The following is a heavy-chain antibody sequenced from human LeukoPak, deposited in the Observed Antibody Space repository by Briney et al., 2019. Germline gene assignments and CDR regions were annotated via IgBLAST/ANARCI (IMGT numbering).Heavy chain of an antibody. Sequence: GTSVKVSCKASGYTFTSYYMHWVRQATGQGLEWMGWMNPNSGNTGYAQKFRGRVTMTRNTSISTAYMELSSLRSEDTAVYYCASGYRGSSGYYPYFDYWGQGTLVTVSS. J-gene: IGHJ4*02. D-gene: IGHD3-22*01. CDR2: MNPNSGNT. V-gene: IGHV1-8*02. CDR1: GYTFTSYY. CDR3: ASGYRGSSGYYPYFDY.